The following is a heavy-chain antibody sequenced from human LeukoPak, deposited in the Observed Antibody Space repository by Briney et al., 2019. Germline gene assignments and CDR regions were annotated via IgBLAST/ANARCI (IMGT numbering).Heavy chain of an antibody. CDR2: INHSGST. Sequence: SETLSLTCAVYGGSFSGYYWSWIRQPPGKGLEWIGEINHSGSTNYNPSLKSRVTISVDTSKNQFSLKLSSVTAAVTAVYYCARGEPSSGWYFPYNWFDPWGQGTLVTVSS. CDR3: ARGEPSSGWYFPYNWFDP. D-gene: IGHD6-19*01. V-gene: IGHV4-34*01. CDR1: GGSFSGYY. J-gene: IGHJ5*02.